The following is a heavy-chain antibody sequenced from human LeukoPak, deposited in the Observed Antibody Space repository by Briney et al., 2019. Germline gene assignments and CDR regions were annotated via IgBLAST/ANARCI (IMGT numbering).Heavy chain of an antibody. CDR1: GFSFTNYA. CDR2: IRYDASYQ. J-gene: IGHJ4*02. V-gene: IGHV3-30*02. Sequence: GGSLRLSCAASGFSFTNYAMHWVRQAPGKGLEWVAFIRYDASYQNYPDSVKGRFTVSRDISKNTLYLQMNSLRAEDTAVYFCAKGGDRGNYYFDSWGQGTLVSVSS. D-gene: IGHD3-10*01. CDR3: AKGGDRGNYYFDS.